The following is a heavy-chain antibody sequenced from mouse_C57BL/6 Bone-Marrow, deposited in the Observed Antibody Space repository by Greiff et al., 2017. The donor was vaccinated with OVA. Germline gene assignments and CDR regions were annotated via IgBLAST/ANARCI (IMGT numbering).Heavy chain of an antibody. CDR1: GFTFSDSG. Sequence: EVQLVESGGGLVKPGGSLKLSCAASGFTFSDSGMHWVRQAPEKGLEWVAYISSGSSTIYYADTVKGRFTISRDNAKNTLFLQMTSLRSEDAAMYDCARDYGVFDYWGKGTTLTVSS. CDR3: ARDYGVFDY. V-gene: IGHV5-17*01. CDR2: ISSGSSTI. J-gene: IGHJ2*01. D-gene: IGHD1-1*01.